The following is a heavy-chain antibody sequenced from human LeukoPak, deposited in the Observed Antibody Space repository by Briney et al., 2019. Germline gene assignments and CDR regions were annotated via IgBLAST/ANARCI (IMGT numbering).Heavy chain of an antibody. D-gene: IGHD5-18*01. V-gene: IGHV4-59*12. CDR1: GGSISSYY. CDR3: ARRGYSYGGRASRRTSFDY. Sequence: SETLSLTCTVSGGSISSYYWSWIRQPPGKGLEWIGYIYYSGSTNYNPSLKSRVTISVDTSENQFSLKLSSVTAADTAVYYCARRGYSYGGRASRRTSFDYWGQGTLVTVSS. J-gene: IGHJ4*02. CDR2: IYYSGST.